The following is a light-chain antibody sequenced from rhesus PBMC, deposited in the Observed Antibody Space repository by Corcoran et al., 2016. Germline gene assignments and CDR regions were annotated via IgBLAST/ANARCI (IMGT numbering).Light chain of an antibody. V-gene: IGKV1S8*01. CDR2: AAS. CDR1: QNIYTN. J-gene: IGKJ4*01. CDR3: QHYYDTPLT. Sequence: IQMTQSPSALSASVGDRVTISCRASQNIYTNLAWYQQQPGKAPKYMIYAASSLQTGIPSRLSGSGSGTDFTLTISSLQPEDSAVYYCQHYYDTPLTFGGGTKVEIK.